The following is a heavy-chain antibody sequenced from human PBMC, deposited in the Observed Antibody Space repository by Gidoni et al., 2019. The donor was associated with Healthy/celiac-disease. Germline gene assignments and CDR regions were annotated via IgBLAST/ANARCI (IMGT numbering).Heavy chain of an antibody. D-gene: IGHD6-6*01. V-gene: IGHV1-69*01. CDR2: IIPIFGTA. CDR3: ARDWEEYSTGYEGGDY. CDR1: GGTFSSYA. Sequence: QVQLVQSGAEVKKPGSSVTVSCKASGGTFSSYAISWVRQAPGQGLEWMGGIIPIFGTANYAQKFQGRVTITADESTSTAYMELSSLRSEDTAVYYCARDWEEYSTGYEGGDYWGQGTLVTVSS. J-gene: IGHJ4*02.